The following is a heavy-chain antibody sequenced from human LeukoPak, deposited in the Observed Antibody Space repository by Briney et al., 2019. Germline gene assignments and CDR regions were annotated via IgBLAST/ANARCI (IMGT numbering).Heavy chain of an antibody. Sequence: SETLSLTCTVSGGSISSSSYYWGWIRQPPGKGLEWIGSIYYSGSTYYNPSLKSRVTISVDTSKNQFSLKLSSVTAADTAVYYCARGRGNYCSGGSCSLSNWFDPWGQGTLVTVSS. CDR3: ARGRGNYCSGGSCSLSNWFDP. J-gene: IGHJ5*02. CDR1: GGSISSSSYY. V-gene: IGHV4-39*07. CDR2: IYYSGST. D-gene: IGHD2-15*01.